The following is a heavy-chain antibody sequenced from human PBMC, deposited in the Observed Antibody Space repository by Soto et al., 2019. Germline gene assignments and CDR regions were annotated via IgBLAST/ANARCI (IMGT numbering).Heavy chain of an antibody. CDR3: ARDLYGGKSAFDI. J-gene: IGHJ3*02. CDR1: GFTFSSYG. CDR2: IWYDGSNK. D-gene: IGHD4-17*01. Sequence: GGSLRLSCAASGFTFSSYGMHWVRQAPGKGLEWVAVIWYDGSNKYYADSVKGRFTISRDNSKNTLYLQMNSLRAEDTAVYYCARDLYGGKSAFDIWGQGTMVTVSS. V-gene: IGHV3-33*01.